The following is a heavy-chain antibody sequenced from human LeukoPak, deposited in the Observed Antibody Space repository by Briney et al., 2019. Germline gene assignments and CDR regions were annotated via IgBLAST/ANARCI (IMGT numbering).Heavy chain of an antibody. Sequence: PGGSLTLSCAASGFTFSTYSMNWVRQAPGKGLEWVSSISSGRGYIYYADSVKGRFSISRDNAKNSLYLQMNSLRAEDTAVYYCARQCYYYDSNESCDYWGQGTLVTVSS. D-gene: IGHD3-22*01. V-gene: IGHV3-21*01. CDR3: ARQCYYYDSNESCDY. J-gene: IGHJ4*02. CDR2: ISSGRGYI. CDR1: GFTFSTYS.